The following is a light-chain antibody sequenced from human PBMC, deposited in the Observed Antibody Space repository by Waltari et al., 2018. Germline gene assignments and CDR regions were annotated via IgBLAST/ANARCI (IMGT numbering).Light chain of an antibody. Sequence: QSALTQPASVSGSPGQSIAIPCTGRSGDLGGYDFVSWYQQHPGEAPKLIIYDVFNRPSGISGRFSGSKSGNTASLTISGLQTDDEANYYCSSYSDSSTPVLFGGGTTVTVL. CDR3: SSYSDSSTPVL. V-gene: IGLV2-14*03. CDR1: SGDLGGYDF. CDR2: DVF. J-gene: IGLJ2*01.